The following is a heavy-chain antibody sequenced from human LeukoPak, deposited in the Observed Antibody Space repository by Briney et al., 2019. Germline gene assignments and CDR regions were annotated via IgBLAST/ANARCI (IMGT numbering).Heavy chain of an antibody. J-gene: IGHJ4*02. V-gene: IGHV3-48*02. CDR3: ARVVRGLYNLGD. CDR2: TSYSSDLM. D-gene: IGHD3-10*01. CDR1: GFDFSFSG. Sequence: GGSLRLSCEASGFDFSFSGMNWVRQAPGKGLEWVSYTSYSSDLMAYVDSVRGRFTVSRDNAKNSLFLQMNSLREEDTAVYYCARVVRGLYNLGDWGQGTLVTVSS.